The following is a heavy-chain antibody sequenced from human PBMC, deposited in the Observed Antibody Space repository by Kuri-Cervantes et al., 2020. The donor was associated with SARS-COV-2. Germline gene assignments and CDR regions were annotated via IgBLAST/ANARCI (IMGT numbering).Heavy chain of an antibody. CDR3: AREIQLWKPIDY. V-gene: IGHV1-46*01. Sequence: ASVKVSCKASGYTFTSYYMHWVRQAPGQGLEWMGIINPSGGSTSYAQKLQGRVTMTTDTSTSTAYMELRSLRSDDTAVYYCAREIQLWKPIDYWGQGTLVTVSS. CDR2: INPSGGST. J-gene: IGHJ4*02. CDR1: GYTFTSYY. D-gene: IGHD5-18*01.